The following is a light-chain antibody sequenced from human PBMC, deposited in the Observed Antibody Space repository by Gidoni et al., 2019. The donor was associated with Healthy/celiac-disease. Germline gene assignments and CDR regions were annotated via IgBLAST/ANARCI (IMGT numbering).Light chain of an antibody. CDR1: QSVSSSY. V-gene: IGKV3-20*01. CDR2: GAS. J-gene: IGKJ1*01. Sequence: EIVLTQSPGTLSLSPGERATLSCRASQSVSSSYLAWYQQKPGQAPRLLIYGASSRATGIPDRFSGSGSGTDFTLTISRLEPEDFAVYYCQQYGSSSXVXQGTKVEIK. CDR3: QQYGSSSX.